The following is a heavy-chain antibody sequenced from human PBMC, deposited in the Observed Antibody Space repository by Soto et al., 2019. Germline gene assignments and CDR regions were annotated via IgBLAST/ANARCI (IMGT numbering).Heavy chain of an antibody. V-gene: IGHV4-31*03. J-gene: IGHJ4*02. CDR3: ARSRTDYSNYYFDY. Sequence: SETLSLTCTVSGDSISSGGYYWSWIRQHPGKGLEWIGYIYYSGSTYYNPSLKSRVTISVDTSKNQFSLKLSSVTAADTAVYYCARSRTDYSNYYFDYWGQGTLVTVSS. CDR1: GDSISSGGYY. CDR2: IYYSGST. D-gene: IGHD4-4*01.